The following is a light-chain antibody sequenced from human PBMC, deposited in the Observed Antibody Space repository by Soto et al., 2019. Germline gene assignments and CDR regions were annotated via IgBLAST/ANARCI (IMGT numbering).Light chain of an antibody. CDR1: SSDVGSYNL. CDR3: CSYAGSSTFV. J-gene: IGLJ1*01. CDR2: KDT. V-gene: IGLV2-23*01. Sequence: QSALTQPASVSGSPGQSITISCTGTSSDVGSYNLVSWYQQHPGKAPKLMIHKDTKRPSGVSNRFSGSKSGNTASLTISGLQAEDEADYYCCSYAGSSTFVFGTGTKLTVL.